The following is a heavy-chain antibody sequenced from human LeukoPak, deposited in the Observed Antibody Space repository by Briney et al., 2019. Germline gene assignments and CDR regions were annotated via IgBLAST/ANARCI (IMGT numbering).Heavy chain of an antibody. CDR2: ISWNSGSI. V-gene: IGHV3-9*01. D-gene: IGHD1-26*01. Sequence: GGSLRLSCAASGFTFDDYAMHWVRQAPGKGLEWVSGISWNSGSIGYADSVKGRFTISRDNAKNSPYLQMNSLRAEDTALYYCAKAKWELLQDYFDYWGQGTLVTVSS. CDR3: AKAKWELLQDYFDY. CDR1: GFTFDDYA. J-gene: IGHJ4*02.